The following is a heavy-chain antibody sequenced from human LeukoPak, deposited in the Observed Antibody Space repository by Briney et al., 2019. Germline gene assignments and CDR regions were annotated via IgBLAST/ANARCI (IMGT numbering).Heavy chain of an antibody. CDR2: MYYSGST. CDR1: GRSLSRYY. Sequence: SDTLSLTCTVCGRSLSRYYWIGIRQPPGKGGMWVAYMYYSGSTNYNPSLKSRVTISVDTSKTQFSLKLSSVTAADTAVYYCARGVSEYCSSTSCLDFDYGGQGTLVTVSS. V-gene: IGHV4-59*07. D-gene: IGHD2-2*01. J-gene: IGHJ4*02. CDR3: ARGVSEYCSSTSCLDFDY.